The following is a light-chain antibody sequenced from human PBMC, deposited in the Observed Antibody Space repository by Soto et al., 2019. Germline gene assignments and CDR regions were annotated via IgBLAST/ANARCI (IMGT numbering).Light chain of an antibody. CDR2: GAS. J-gene: IGKJ2*01. CDR1: QSISNK. V-gene: IGKV3-15*01. Sequence: EIVMTQSPATLSVSPGERATLSCRASQSISNKLAWYQQKPGQAPRLLIYGASTRATGVPVRFSGSGSGTEFTLTITSLQSEDFAVYYCLQYNNWPPAYTFGQGTKLEIK. CDR3: LQYNNWPPAYT.